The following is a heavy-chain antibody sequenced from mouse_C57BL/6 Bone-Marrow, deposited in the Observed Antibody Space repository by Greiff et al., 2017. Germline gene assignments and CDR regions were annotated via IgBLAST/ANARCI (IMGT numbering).Heavy chain of an antibody. CDR2: INYDGSST. CDR1: GFTFSDYY. J-gene: IGHJ2*01. D-gene: IGHD2-4*01. V-gene: IGHV5-16*01. Sequence: EVQVVESEGGLVQPGSSMKLSCTASGFTFSDYYMAWVRPVPEKGLEWVANINYDGSSTYYLDSLKSRFIISRDNAKNILYLQMSSLKSEDTATYYCARDRGLRFDYWGQGTTLTVSS. CDR3: ARDRGLRFDY.